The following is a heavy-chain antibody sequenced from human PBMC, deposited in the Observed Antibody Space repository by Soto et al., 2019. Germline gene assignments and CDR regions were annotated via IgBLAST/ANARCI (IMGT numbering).Heavy chain of an antibody. J-gene: IGHJ4*02. CDR2: LYYSGST. Sequence: SETLSLTCTVSGGSVSSGSYYWSWIRQPPEKGLEYIGYLYYSGSTNYNPSLKSRVTISVDTPKNQFSLKLTSVTAADTAIYYCARGQAFWTGYYRMPYYFDYWGQGTLVTVSS. D-gene: IGHD3-3*01. CDR1: GGSVSSGSYY. V-gene: IGHV4-61*01. CDR3: ARGQAFWTGYYRMPYYFDY.